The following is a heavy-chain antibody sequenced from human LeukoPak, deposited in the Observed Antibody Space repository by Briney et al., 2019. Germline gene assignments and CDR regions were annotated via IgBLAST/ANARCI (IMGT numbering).Heavy chain of an antibody. Sequence: SGGSLRLSCAASGFTFSSYSMNWVRQAPGKGLEWVSSISSSSSYIYYADSVKGRFTISRDNAKNSLYLQMNSLRAEDTAVYYCAREFDFWSGYYLNWFDPWGQGTLVTVSS. CDR2: ISSSSSYI. CDR3: AREFDFWSGYYLNWFDP. J-gene: IGHJ5*02. D-gene: IGHD3-3*01. V-gene: IGHV3-21*04. CDR1: GFTFSSYS.